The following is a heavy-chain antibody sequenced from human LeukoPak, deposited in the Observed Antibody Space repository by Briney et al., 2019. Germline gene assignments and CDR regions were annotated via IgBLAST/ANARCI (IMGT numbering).Heavy chain of an antibody. CDR2: INHSGST. CDR1: GGSFSGYS. Sequence: PSETLSLTCAVYGGSFSGYSWSWIRQPPGKGLEWIGEINHSGSTNYNPSLKSRVTISVDTSKNQFSLKLSSVTAADTAVYYCARTDIVVVPAAISSGYYYYMDVWGKGTTVTVSS. V-gene: IGHV4-34*01. J-gene: IGHJ6*03. D-gene: IGHD2-2*01. CDR3: ARTDIVVVPAAISSGYYYYMDV.